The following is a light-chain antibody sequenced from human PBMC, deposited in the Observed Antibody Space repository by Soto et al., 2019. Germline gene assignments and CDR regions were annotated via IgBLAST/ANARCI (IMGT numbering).Light chain of an antibody. Sequence: EIVLTQSPGTLSLSPGERATLSCRASQSVSSSYLAWYQQKPGQAPRLLIYGASSRATGIPDRFSGSGSGTDSAPIIRSQEPEDFAGYYCQQYGGSPPYTFGQGTKLEIK. CDR1: QSVSSSY. CDR2: GAS. V-gene: IGKV3-20*01. J-gene: IGKJ2*01. CDR3: QQYGGSPPYT.